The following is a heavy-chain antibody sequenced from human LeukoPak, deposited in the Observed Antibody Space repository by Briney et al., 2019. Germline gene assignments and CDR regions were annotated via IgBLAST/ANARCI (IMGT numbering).Heavy chain of an antibody. V-gene: IGHV4-34*01. CDR1: GGSFSGYY. Sequence: PSETLSLTCAVYGGSFSGYYWSWIRQPPGKGLEWIGEINHSGSTNYNPSLKSRVTISVDTSKNQFSLKLSSVTAADTAVYYCARDTANYYDSSGYYDYWGQGTLVTVSS. J-gene: IGHJ4*02. CDR3: ARDTANYYDSSGYYDY. D-gene: IGHD3-22*01. CDR2: INHSGST.